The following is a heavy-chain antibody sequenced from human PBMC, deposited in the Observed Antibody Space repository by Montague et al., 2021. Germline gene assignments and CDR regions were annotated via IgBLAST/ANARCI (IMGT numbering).Heavy chain of an antibody. V-gene: IGHV4-61*05. CDR2: IYYTGSS. J-gene: IGHJ4*02. CDR3: ARGQWLVPYYLDS. Sequence: SETLSLTCTVSGGSISSSTHYWGWIRQTPGKELEWIGYIYYTGSSKYNTSLESRVTISISTSKKQFTLKLSSVTAADTAVYYCARGQWLVPYYLDSWGQGTLVTVSS. CDR1: GGSISSSTHY. D-gene: IGHD6-19*01.